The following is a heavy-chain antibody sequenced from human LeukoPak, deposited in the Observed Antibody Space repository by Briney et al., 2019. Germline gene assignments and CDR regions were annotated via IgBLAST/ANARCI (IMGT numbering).Heavy chain of an antibody. CDR1: GFTFSSYS. CDR3: ARNLYYYDSSGYYYY. J-gene: IGHJ4*02. V-gene: IGHV3-21*01. D-gene: IGHD3-22*01. CDR2: ISSSSSYI. Sequence: GGSLRLSCAASGFTFSSYSMNWVRQAAGKGLEWVSSISSSSSYIYYADSVKGRFTISRDNSKNMLYLQMNSLRAEDTAVYYCARNLYYYDSSGYYYYWGQGTLVTVSS.